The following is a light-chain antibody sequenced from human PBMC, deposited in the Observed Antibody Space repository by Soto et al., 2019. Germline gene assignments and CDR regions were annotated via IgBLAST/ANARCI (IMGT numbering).Light chain of an antibody. V-gene: IGLV4-69*01. CDR2: LNSDGSH. CDR1: SGHSSYA. Sequence: QSVLTQSPSASASLGASVKLTCTLSSGHSSYAIALHQQQPEKGPRYLMKLNSDGSHSKGDVLPDLFSGSSSGAERYLTTSILQYEDEAYYYCQSGGTGTVYVVFGGGTKLTVL. CDR3: QSGGTGTVYVV. J-gene: IGLJ2*01.